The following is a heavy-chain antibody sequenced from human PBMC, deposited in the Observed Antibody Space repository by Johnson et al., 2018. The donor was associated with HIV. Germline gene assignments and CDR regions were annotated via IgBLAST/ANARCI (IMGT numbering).Heavy chain of an antibody. D-gene: IGHD7-27*01. Sequence: VQLVESGGGLVQPGGSLRLSCAASGFTVSSNYMTWVRQGPGKGLEWVSVINSGGGTYYADSVKGRFTISRDNSKNTLYLQMNSLRAEDTAVYYCARDGELGDAFDIWGQGTMVTVSS. CDR3: ARDGELGDAFDI. CDR2: INSGGGT. V-gene: IGHV3-66*02. CDR1: GFTVSSNY. J-gene: IGHJ3*02.